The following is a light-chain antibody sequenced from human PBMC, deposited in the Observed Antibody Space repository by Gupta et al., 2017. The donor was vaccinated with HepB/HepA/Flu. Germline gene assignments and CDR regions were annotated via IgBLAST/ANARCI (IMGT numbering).Light chain of an antibody. Sequence: QPVLTQPPSVSGAPGQRVTRSCTGSSSNIGSGYDVHWYQQLPGTAPKLLIYGNNNRPSGVPDRFSGSKSGTSASLAITGLQAEDEADYYCQSYDSSLSGVVFGGGTKLTVL. CDR2: GNN. CDR3: QSYDSSLSGVV. J-gene: IGLJ2*01. V-gene: IGLV1-40*01. CDR1: SSNIGSGYD.